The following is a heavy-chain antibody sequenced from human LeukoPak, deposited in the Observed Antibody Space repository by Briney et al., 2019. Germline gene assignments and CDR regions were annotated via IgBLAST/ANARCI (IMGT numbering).Heavy chain of an antibody. J-gene: IGHJ4*02. CDR1: GFTFSDYS. D-gene: IGHD2-2*01. Sequence: PGGSLRLSCAASGFTFSDYSMNWVRQAPGKGLEWVSSIGSGSSHIYYADSVKGRLTISRDNAKNSVYLQMNSLRAEDTAVYYCARFSRADQYYFDYWGQGTLVTVSS. CDR3: ARFSRADQYYFDY. V-gene: IGHV3-21*01. CDR2: IGSGSSHI.